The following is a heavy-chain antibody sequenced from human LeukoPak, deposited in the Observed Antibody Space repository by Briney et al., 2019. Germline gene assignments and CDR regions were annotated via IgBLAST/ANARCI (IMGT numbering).Heavy chain of an antibody. CDR1: GFSLTTSEVG. V-gene: IGHV2-5*02. D-gene: IGHD3-9*01. Sequence: SGPTLVNPTQTLTLTCTFPGFSLTTSEVGVGWIRQPPGKALGWLGLIYGDDDKRYSPSLRSRITITKDTSKNQVVLVMTNVDPMDTATYYCARLASGYFDWLSYFDFWGQGTLVTVSS. J-gene: IGHJ4*02. CDR2: IYGDDDK. CDR3: ARLASGYFDWLSYFDF.